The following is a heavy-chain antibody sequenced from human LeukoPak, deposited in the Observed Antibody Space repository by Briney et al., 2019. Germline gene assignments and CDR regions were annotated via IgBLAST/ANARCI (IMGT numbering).Heavy chain of an antibody. Sequence: ASVKVSCKASGYTFTSYWIGWVRRMPGKGLEWMGIIYPGDSDTRYSPSFQGQVTISADKSISTAYLQWSSLKASDTAMYYCARFPGGGWYEFDYWGQGTLVTVSS. D-gene: IGHD6-19*01. CDR3: ARFPGGGWYEFDY. J-gene: IGHJ4*02. CDR2: IYPGDSDT. CDR1: GYTFTSYW. V-gene: IGHV5-51*01.